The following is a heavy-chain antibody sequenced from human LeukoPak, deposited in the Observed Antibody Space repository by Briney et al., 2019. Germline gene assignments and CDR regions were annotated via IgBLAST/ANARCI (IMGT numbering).Heavy chain of an antibody. J-gene: IGHJ4*02. Sequence: ASVKVSCKASGYTFTGYYMHWVRQAPGQGLEWMGWINPNSGGTNYAQKFQGRVTMTRDTSISTAYMELSSLRSEDTAVYYCARTRYYYDSSGYYHFDYWGQGTLVTVSS. CDR1: GYTFTGYY. D-gene: IGHD3-22*01. CDR2: INPNSGGT. CDR3: ARTRYYYDSSGYYHFDY. V-gene: IGHV1-2*02.